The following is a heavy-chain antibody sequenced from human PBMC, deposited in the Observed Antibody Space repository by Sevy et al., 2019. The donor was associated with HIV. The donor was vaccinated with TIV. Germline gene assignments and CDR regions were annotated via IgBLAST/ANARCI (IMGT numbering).Heavy chain of an antibody. J-gene: IGHJ4*02. V-gene: IGHV3-23*01. CDR1: GFTFSSYA. CDR3: AKEVSEQSYSDY. CDR2: IGGSADYT. Sequence: GGSLRLSCVTSGFTFSSYAMSWVRQTPGKGLEWVSAIGGSADYTYYADSVKGRFTISRDNSKSTLYLQMNGLRAEDTAVYYCAKEVSEQSYSDYWGQGTLVTVSS. D-gene: IGHD3-10*01.